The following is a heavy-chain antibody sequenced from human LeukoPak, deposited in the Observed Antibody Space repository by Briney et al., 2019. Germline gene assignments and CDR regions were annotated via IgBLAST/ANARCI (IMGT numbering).Heavy chain of an antibody. D-gene: IGHD3-10*01. CDR2: FYSSGST. J-gene: IGHJ5*02. CDR1: GGSISSDSDY. V-gene: IGHV4-39*01. Sequence: SETLSLTCTVSGGSISSDSDYWGWVRQPPGEGLEWIGSFYSSGSTYSNPSLKSRVTISVDTSKNQFSLNLRSVAAADTAVYYCARRQLRNYYGSGSYYNPWGQGTLVTVSS. CDR3: ARRQLRNYYGSGSYYNP.